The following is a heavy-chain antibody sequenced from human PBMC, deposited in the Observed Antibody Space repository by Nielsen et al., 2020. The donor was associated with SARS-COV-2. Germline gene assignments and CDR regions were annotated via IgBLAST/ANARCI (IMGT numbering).Heavy chain of an antibody. CDR1: GGSISSYY. J-gene: IGHJ4*02. Sequence: SETLSLTCTVSGGSISSYYWSWIRQPPGKGLEWIGYIYYSGSTYYNPSLKSRVTISVDTSKNQFSLKLSSVTAADTAVYYCARRQGGWLQAVHYFDYWGQGTLVTVSS. D-gene: IGHD5-24*01. V-gene: IGHV4-59*08. CDR3: ARRQGGWLQAVHYFDY. CDR2: IYYSGST.